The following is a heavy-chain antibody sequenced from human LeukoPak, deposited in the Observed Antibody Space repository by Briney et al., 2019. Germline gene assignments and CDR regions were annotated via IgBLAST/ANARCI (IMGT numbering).Heavy chain of an antibody. Sequence: GGSLRLSCAASGFTFSSYAMSWVRQAPGKGLEWVSAISGSGGSTYYADSVKGRFTISRGNSKNTLYLQMNSLRAEDTAVYYCAKGEAAAIYGMDVWGQGTTVTVSS. CDR3: AKGEAAAIYGMDV. V-gene: IGHV3-23*01. D-gene: IGHD6-13*01. CDR2: ISGSGGST. J-gene: IGHJ6*02. CDR1: GFTFSSYA.